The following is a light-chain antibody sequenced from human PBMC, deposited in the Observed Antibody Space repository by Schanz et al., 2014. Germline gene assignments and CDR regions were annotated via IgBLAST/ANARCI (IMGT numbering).Light chain of an antibody. V-gene: IGKV3-20*01. CDR3: HQYGTSPRT. J-gene: IGKJ3*01. Sequence: EIVLTQSPGTLSVSPGERVTLSCRASQRVSSSYLAWYHQKPGQAPRVLIYNTYVRLTGIPERFSGSGSGTDFTLTISRLQPEDFGGYCCHQYGTSPRTFGPGTRVDFK. CDR2: NTY. CDR1: QRVSSSY.